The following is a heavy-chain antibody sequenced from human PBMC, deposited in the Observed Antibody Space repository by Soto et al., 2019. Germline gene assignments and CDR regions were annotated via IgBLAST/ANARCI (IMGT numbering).Heavy chain of an antibody. CDR1: GDSVSNDNYY. Sequence: SETLSLTCAVSGDSVSNDNYYWSWIRQPPGKGLEWIGYIYYSGTTNYNSYLKSRLSLSVDMSKNQFSLKLASVTAADTAVYFCARSQRGRTAFTFDYWGQGALVTV. J-gene: IGHJ4*02. CDR3: ARSQRGRTAFTFDY. D-gene: IGHD3-16*01. V-gene: IGHV4-61*01. CDR2: IYYSGTT.